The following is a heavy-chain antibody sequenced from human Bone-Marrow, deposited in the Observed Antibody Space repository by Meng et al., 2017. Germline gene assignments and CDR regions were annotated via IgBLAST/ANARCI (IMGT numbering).Heavy chain of an antibody. J-gene: IGHJ3*02. CDR3: TIHTRGHI. D-gene: IGHD2-2*01. Sequence: GESLRLSCAVSGVSFSDSDIHWVRQASGQGLEWVGRIGTKRTSYAAAYAASVRGRFSSSREDSKNTAYLQMNSLKTEDTAVYYCTIHTRGHIWGQGTMVTVSS. CDR1: GVSFSDSD. V-gene: IGHV3-73*01. CDR2: IGTKRTSYAA.